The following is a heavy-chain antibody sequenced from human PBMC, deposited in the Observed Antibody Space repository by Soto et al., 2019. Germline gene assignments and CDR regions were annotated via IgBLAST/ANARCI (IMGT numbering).Heavy chain of an antibody. V-gene: IGHV3-23*01. J-gene: IGHJ4*02. CDR3: AKDRRAGGNSAFYFDF. CDR1: VFKFSNYA. Sequence: GWSLRLYCAASVFKFSNYAMSWVRQAPGKGLEWVSLISATGGGTYYADSVKGRFTISRDSSHNTLYLQVHSLTAEDTAVYYCAKDRRAGGNSAFYFDFWGQGAQVTVSS. CDR2: ISATGGGT. D-gene: IGHD3-16*01.